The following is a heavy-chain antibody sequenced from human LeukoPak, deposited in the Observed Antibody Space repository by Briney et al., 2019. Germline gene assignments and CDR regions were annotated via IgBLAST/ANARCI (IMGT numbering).Heavy chain of an antibody. V-gene: IGHV3-21*01. CDR2: ISSSSSYI. CDR1: GFTFSSYS. J-gene: IGHJ4*02. CDR3: ARDEDGYKPFDY. D-gene: IGHD5-24*01. Sequence: GGSLRLSCAASGFTFSSYSMNWVRQAPGKGLEWVSSISSSSSYIYYADSVKGRFTISRDNAKNSLYLQMNSLRAEDTAVYYCARDEDGYKPFDYWGQGTLVTVSS.